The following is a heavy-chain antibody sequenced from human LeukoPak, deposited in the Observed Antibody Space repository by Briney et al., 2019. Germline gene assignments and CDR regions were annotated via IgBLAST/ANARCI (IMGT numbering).Heavy chain of an antibody. CDR3: AKDGSITMIVVVIGAFDI. CDR1: GFTFSSYA. D-gene: IGHD3-22*01. J-gene: IGHJ3*02. Sequence: PGGSLRLSCAASGFTFSSYAMSWVRQAPGKGLEWVSAIIVSGGSTYYADSVKGRFTISRDNSKNTLYLQMNSLRAEDTAVYYCAKDGSITMIVVVIGAFDISGQGTMVTVSS. V-gene: IGHV3-23*01. CDR2: IIVSGGST.